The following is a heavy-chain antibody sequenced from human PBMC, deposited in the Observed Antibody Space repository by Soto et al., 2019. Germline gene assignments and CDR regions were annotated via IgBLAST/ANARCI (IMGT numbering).Heavy chain of an antibody. V-gene: IGHV3-30-3*01. Sequence: GGSLRLSCAASGFTFSSYAMHWVRQAPGKGLEWVAVISYDGSNKYYADSVKGRFTISRDNSKNTLYLQMNSLRAEDTAVYYCASAPPIAAFDYWGQGTLVTVSS. CDR3: ASAPPIAAFDY. D-gene: IGHD6-13*01. CDR2: ISYDGSNK. CDR1: GFTFSSYA. J-gene: IGHJ4*02.